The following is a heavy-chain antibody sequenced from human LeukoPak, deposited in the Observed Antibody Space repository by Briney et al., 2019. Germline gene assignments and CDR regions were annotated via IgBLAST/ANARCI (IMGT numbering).Heavy chain of an antibody. CDR1: GFTFSSYS. CDR2: ISSSSSTI. D-gene: IGHD3-22*01. CDR3: ARTDYYDSSGNDY. J-gene: IGHJ4*02. V-gene: IGHV3-48*01. Sequence: GGSLRLSCAASGFTFSSYSMNWARQAPGKGLEWVSYISSSSSTIYYADSVKGRFTISRDNAKNSLYLQMNSLRAEDTAVYYCARTDYYDSSGNDYWGQGTLVTVSS.